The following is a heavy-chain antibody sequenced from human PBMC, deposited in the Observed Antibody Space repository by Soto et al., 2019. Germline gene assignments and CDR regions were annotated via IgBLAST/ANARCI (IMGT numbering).Heavy chain of an antibody. CDR2: ISYDGSNK. V-gene: IGHV3-30-3*01. J-gene: IGHJ6*01. D-gene: IGHD1-7*01. CDR1: GFTFSSYA. Sequence: QVQLVESGGGVVQPGRSLRLSCAASGFTFSSYAMHWVRQAPGKGLEWVAIISYDGSNKYYADSVKGRFTISRDNSKNTLYLQMNSLRAEDTAVYYCARDQGGNTLYHYGMDVW. CDR3: ARDQGGNTLYHYGMDV.